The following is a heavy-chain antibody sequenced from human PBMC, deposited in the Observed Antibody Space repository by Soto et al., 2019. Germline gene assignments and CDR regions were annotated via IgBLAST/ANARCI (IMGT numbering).Heavy chain of an antibody. CDR1: GFTFSDYS. D-gene: IGHD3-22*01. Sequence: GGSLRLSCIASGFTFSDYSMSWVRQAPGKGLEWVGFIRSKTYGGTTEYAASVKGRFTISRDDSKSIAYLQMNSLKTEDTAVYYCTTDRLPNHFDSSGIDYWGQGTLVTVSS. J-gene: IGHJ4*02. V-gene: IGHV3-49*04. CDR3: TTDRLPNHFDSSGIDY. CDR2: IRSKTYGGTT.